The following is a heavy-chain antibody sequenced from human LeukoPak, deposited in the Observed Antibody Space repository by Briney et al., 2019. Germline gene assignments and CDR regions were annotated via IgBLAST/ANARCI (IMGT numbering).Heavy chain of an antibody. CDR1: GVIFNSYG. V-gene: IGHV3-33*01. CDR2: TWYDGNKR. J-gene: IGHJ4*02. Sequence: GKSQRLSCAASGVIFNSYGMHWVRQAPGKGLEWVAVTWYDGNKRYHAESVKGRFTIYREHSKNTLYLQMNSLRVEDTAVYYCARDRGHYNSGSILDYWGQGTQVTVSS. D-gene: IGHD3-10*01. CDR3: ARDRGHYNSGSILDY.